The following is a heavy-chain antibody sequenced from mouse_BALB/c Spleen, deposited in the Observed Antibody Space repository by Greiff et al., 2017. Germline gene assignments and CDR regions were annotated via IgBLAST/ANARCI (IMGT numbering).Heavy chain of an antibody. V-gene: IGHV1S29*02. CDR2: IYPYNGGT. CDR3: ARGRDYYGSRYFDV. J-gene: IGHJ1*01. Sequence: VQLQQSGPELVKPGASVKISCKASGYTFTDYNMHWVKQSHGKSLEWIGYIYPYNGGTGYNQKFKSKATLTVDNSSSTAYMELRSLTSEDSAVYYCARGRDYYGSRYFDVWGAGTTVTVSS. D-gene: IGHD1-1*01. CDR1: GYTFTDYN.